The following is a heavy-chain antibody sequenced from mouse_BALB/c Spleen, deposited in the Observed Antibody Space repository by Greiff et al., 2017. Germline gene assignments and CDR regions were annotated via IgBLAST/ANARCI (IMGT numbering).Heavy chain of an antibody. V-gene: IGHV5-17*02. CDR1: GFTFSSFG. D-gene: IGHD4-1*02. CDR2: ISSGSSTI. J-gene: IGHJ2*01. CDR3: ARDQLAFDY. Sequence: EVQRVESGGGLVQPGGSRKLSCAASGFTFSSFGMHWVRQAPEKGLEWVAYISSGSSTIYYADTVKGRFTISRDNPKNTLFLQMTSLRSEDTAMYYCARDQLAFDYWGQGTTLTVSS.